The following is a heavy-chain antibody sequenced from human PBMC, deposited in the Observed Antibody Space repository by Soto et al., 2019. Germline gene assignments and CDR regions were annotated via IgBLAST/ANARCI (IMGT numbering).Heavy chain of an antibody. D-gene: IGHD3-10*01. CDR1: GFTFSSYG. Sequence: QVQLVESGGGVVQPGRSLRLSCAASGFTFSSYGMHWVRQAPGKGLEWVAVISYDGSNKYYADSVKGRFTISRDNSKNTLYLQMNSLRAEDTAVYYCAKSTGTEGPDYWGRGTLVTVSS. CDR2: ISYDGSNK. V-gene: IGHV3-30*18. CDR3: AKSTGTEGPDY. J-gene: IGHJ4*02.